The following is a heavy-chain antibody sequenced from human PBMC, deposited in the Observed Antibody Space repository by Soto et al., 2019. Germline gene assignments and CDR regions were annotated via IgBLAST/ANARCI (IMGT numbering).Heavy chain of an antibody. CDR1: GYTFTGYY. D-gene: IGHD6-13*01. CDR2: INPNSGGT. V-gene: IGHV1-2*04. CDR3: ARDAAAAEDYYYYYYGMDV. Sequence: ASVKVSCKASGYTFTGYYMHWVRQAPGQGLEWMGWINPNSGGTNYAQKFQGWVTMTRDTSISTAYMELSRLRSDDTAVYYCARDAAAAEDYYYYYYGMDVWGQGTTVTVSS. J-gene: IGHJ6*02.